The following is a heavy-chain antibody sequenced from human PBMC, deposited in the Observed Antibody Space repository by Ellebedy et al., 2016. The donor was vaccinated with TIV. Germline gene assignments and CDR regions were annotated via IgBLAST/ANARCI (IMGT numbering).Heavy chain of an antibody. CDR1: GYSFTSYW. J-gene: IGHJ4*02. D-gene: IGHD1-26*01. V-gene: IGHV5-10-1*01. CDR2: IDPSDSYT. CDR3: ARGIVGATPYY. Sequence: ASVKVSCKGSGYSFTSYWISWVRQMPGKGLEWMGRIDPSDSYTNYSPSFQGHVTISADKSISTAYLQWSSLKASDTAMYYCARGIVGATPYYWGQGTLVTVSS.